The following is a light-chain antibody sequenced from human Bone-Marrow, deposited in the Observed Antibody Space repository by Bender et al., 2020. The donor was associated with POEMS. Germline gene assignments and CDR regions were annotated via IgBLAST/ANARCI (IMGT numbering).Light chain of an antibody. CDR3: SSFTSNSPVV. Sequence: QSALTQPASVSGSPGQSITISCTGASSDFGPYNLVSWYQHHPGKAPKLMIYEVTNRPSGGSKRFSGSKSGNAASLTISGLQAEDEADYYCSSFTSNSPVVFGGGTKLTVL. CDR1: SSDFGPYNL. J-gene: IGLJ2*01. V-gene: IGLV2-14*02. CDR2: EVT.